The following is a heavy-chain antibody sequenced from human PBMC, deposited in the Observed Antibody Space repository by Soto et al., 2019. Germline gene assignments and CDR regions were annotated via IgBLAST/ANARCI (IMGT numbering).Heavy chain of an antibody. CDR1: GGSISSYY. Sequence: SETLSLTCTVSGGSISSYYWSWIRQPPGKGLEWIGYIYYSGSTNYNPSLKSRVTISVDTSKNQFSLKLSSVTAADTAVYYCARVRIAADADYWGQGTLVTVSS. CDR2: IYYSGST. J-gene: IGHJ4*02. CDR3: ARVRIAADADY. V-gene: IGHV4-59*01. D-gene: IGHD6-13*01.